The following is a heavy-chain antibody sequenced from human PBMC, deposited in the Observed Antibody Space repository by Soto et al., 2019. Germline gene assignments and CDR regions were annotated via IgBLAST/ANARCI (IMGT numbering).Heavy chain of an antibody. CDR3: ARDNPPLYDCRSRPRSYGVEYFDS. CDR2: ISYDGTKN. J-gene: IGHJ4*02. CDR1: GFMFNSYV. V-gene: IGHV3-30*04. D-gene: IGHD3-3*01. Sequence: VQLVESGGGVVQPGRSLRLSCAASGFMFNSYVMHWVRRAPGKGLEWVVFISYDGTKNDYAYSVKGRFIISRDNSEETLYLQMNSLRPENSGVYYWARDNPPLYDCRSRPRSYGVEYFDSWGQGTVVTVSS.